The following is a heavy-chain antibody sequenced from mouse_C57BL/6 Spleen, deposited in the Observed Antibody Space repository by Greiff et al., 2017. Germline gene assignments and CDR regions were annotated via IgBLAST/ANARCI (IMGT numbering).Heavy chain of an antibody. J-gene: IGHJ4*01. CDR2: ISYDGSN. D-gene: IGHD1-1*01. V-gene: IGHV3-6*01. CDR1: GYSITSGYY. Sequence: VQLKESGPGLVKPSQLLSLTCSVTGYSITSGYYWNWIRQFPGNKLEWMGYISYDGSNNYNPSLKNRISITRDTSKSQFFLKLNSVTTEDTATYYCARQGITTVVATEMDNWGQGTSVTVSS. CDR3: ARQGITTVVATEMDN.